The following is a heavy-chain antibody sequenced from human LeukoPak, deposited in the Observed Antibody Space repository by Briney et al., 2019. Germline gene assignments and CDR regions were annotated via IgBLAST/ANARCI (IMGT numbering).Heavy chain of an antibody. D-gene: IGHD3-16*01. CDR3: ARGGVPFDY. CDR2: ISYDGSEK. J-gene: IGHJ4*02. CDR1: GFTFSSYA. Sequence: PGRSLRLSCAASGFTFSSYAMHWVRRAPGKGLEWVAVISYDGSEKWYADSVKGRFTISRDSSRNTLYLQMNSLRPEDTAVYYCARGGVPFDYWGQGTLVTVSS. V-gene: IGHV3-30*04.